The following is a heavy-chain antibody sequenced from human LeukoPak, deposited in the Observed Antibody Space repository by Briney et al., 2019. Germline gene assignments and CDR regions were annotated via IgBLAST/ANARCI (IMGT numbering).Heavy chain of an antibody. Sequence: ASVKVSCKASGGTFSSYAISWVRQAPGQGLEWMGGIIPIFGTANYAQKFQGRVTITADESTSTAYMELSSLRSEDTAVYYCARDELRFLEWPNLWSWFDPWGQGTLVTVSS. CDR3: ARDELRFLEWPNLWSWFDP. CDR2: IIPIFGTA. CDR1: GGTFSSYA. V-gene: IGHV1-69*13. J-gene: IGHJ5*02. D-gene: IGHD3-3*01.